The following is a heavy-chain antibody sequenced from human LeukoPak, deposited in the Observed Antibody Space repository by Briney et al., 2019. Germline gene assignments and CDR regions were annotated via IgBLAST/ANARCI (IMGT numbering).Heavy chain of an antibody. CDR1: GGSFSGYY. CDR3: ARDTWTQLWFDY. CDR2: INHSGST. V-gene: IGHV4-34*01. Sequence: PLETLSLTCAVYGGSFSGYYWSWIRQPPGKGLEWIGEINHSGSTNYNPSLKSRVTISVDTSKNQFSLKLSSVTAADTAVYYCARDTWTQLWFDYWGQGTLVTVSS. D-gene: IGHD5-18*01. J-gene: IGHJ4*02.